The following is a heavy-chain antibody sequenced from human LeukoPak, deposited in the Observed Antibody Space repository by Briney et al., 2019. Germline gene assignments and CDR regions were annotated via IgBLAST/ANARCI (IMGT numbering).Heavy chain of an antibody. Sequence: GSLRLSCAASGFTFSSYAMSWVRQAPGKGLEWVSRISSSDGNTNYADSVKGRFTISRDNSKNTLFLQMNSLRAEDTAIYFCAKDLCSGSCHYFEYWGQGALVTVSS. CDR1: GFTFSSYA. V-gene: IGHV3-23*01. J-gene: IGHJ4*02. CDR2: ISSSDGNT. CDR3: AKDLCSGSCHYFEY. D-gene: IGHD1-26*01.